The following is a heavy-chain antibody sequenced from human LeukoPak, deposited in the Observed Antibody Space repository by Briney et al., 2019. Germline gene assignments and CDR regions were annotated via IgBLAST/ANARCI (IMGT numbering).Heavy chain of an antibody. J-gene: IGHJ4*02. D-gene: IGHD6-13*01. CDR2: ISYDGSNK. CDR1: GFTFSSYG. V-gene: IGHV3-30*18. Sequence: PGRSLRFSCAASGFTFSSYGMHWVRQAPGKGMEWVAVISYDGSNKYYADSVKGRFTISRDNSKNTLYLQMNSLRAEDTAVYYCAKDSWGAAAGRGMVPHDYWGQGTLVTVSS. CDR3: AKDSWGAAAGRGMVPHDY.